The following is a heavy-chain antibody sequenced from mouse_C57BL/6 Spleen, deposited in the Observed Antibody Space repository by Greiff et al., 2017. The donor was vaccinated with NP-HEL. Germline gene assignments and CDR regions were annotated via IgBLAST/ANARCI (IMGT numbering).Heavy chain of an antibody. Sequence: EVKVVESGGGLVKPGGSLKLSCAASGFTFSSYAMSWVRQTPEKRLEWVATISDGGSYTYYPDNVKGRFTISRDNAKNNLYLQMSHLKSEDTAMYYWARVATMITTEFAYWGQGTLVTVSA. CDR1: GFTFSSYA. CDR2: ISDGGSYT. V-gene: IGHV5-4*03. J-gene: IGHJ3*01. CDR3: ARVATMITTEFAY. D-gene: IGHD2-4*01.